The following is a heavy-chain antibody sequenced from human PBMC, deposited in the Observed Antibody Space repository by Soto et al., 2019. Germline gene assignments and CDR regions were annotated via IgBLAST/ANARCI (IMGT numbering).Heavy chain of an antibody. CDR1: GFTFSSYA. CDR2: ISGSGANT. D-gene: IGHD3-22*01. V-gene: IGHV3-23*01. Sequence: GGSLRLSCAASGFTFSSYAMSWVRQAPGKGLEWVSGISGSGANTYYADSVKGRFTISRDNSNNTLYLQMNSLRAEDTALYYCAKENYDSSAFYRETDHWGQGTLVTVSS. J-gene: IGHJ5*02. CDR3: AKENYDSSAFYRETDH.